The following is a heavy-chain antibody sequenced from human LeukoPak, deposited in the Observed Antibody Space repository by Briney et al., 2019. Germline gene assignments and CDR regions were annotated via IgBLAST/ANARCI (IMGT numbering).Heavy chain of an antibody. J-gene: IGHJ5*02. CDR1: GGSISSYY. D-gene: IGHD6-13*01. Sequence: SETLSLTCTVSGGSISSYYWSWIRQPPGKGLEWIGYIYHSGSTNYNPSLKSRATISEDTSKNKFSLKLSSVTAADTAVYYCARDLAAAGTIDPWGQGTLVTVSS. V-gene: IGHV4-59*01. CDR3: ARDLAAAGTIDP. CDR2: IYHSGST.